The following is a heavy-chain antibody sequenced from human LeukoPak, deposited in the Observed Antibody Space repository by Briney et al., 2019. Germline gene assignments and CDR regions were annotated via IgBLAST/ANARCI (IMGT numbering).Heavy chain of an antibody. CDR3: ARTGVHYYYYMDV. J-gene: IGHJ6*03. CDR1: GGTFSSYA. CDR2: IIPIFGTA. D-gene: IGHD2-8*01. Sequence: SVKVSCKASGGTFSSYAISWVRQAPGQGLEWMGGIIPIFGTANYAQKFQGRVTITADKSTSTAYMELSSLRSEDTAVYYCARTGVHYYYYMDVWGKGTTVTVSS. V-gene: IGHV1-69*06.